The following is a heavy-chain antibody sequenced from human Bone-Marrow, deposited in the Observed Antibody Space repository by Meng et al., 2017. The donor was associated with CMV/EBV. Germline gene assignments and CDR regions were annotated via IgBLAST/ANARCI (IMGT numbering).Heavy chain of an antibody. CDR1: GFTFDDYA. Sequence: SLKISCVASGFTFDDYAMHWVRQAPGTGLEWVSGITWNSGRTGYADSVKGRFTISRDNAKNSLYLQMNSLRPEDTALYYCAKADCGGNCPFDYWGQGTLVTVS. J-gene: IGHJ4*02. V-gene: IGHV3-9*01. CDR2: ITWNSGRT. D-gene: IGHD2-21*01. CDR3: AKADCGGNCPFDY.